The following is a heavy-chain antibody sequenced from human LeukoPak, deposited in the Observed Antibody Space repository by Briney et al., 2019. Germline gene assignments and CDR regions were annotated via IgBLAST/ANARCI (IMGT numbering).Heavy chain of an antibody. CDR3: ARHAVAYSSGFY. CDR1: GDSISSSNYY. Sequence: SQTLSLTRTVSGDSISSSNYYWGWVRQPPGKGLQWIGNIYYTGSTYHNPSLKSRVTISVATSNSQFSLKLSSVTAADTAVYFCARHAVAYSSGFYWGQGTLATVSS. D-gene: IGHD6-19*01. J-gene: IGHJ4*02. V-gene: IGHV4-39*01. CDR2: IYYTGST.